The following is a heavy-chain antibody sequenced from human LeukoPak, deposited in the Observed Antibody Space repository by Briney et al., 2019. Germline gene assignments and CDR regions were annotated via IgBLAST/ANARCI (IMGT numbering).Heavy chain of an antibody. J-gene: IGHJ6*02. V-gene: IGHV3-48*02. CDR2: VSSSSSAI. Sequence: GGSLRLSCAASGFTFSSYSMNWVRQAPGKGLAWVSYVSSSSSAIYYADSVKGRFTISRDNAKNSLYLQMNSLRDEDTAVYYCARSRGSSSLGYYYGMDVWGQGTTVTVSS. D-gene: IGHD6-6*01. CDR3: ARSRGSSSLGYYYGMDV. CDR1: GFTFSSYS.